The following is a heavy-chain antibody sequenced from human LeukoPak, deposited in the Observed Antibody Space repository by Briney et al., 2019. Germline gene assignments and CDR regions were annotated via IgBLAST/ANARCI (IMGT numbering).Heavy chain of an antibody. V-gene: IGHV3-30-3*02. Sequence: PGGSLRLSCAASGFTFSSYAMHWVRQAPGKGLEWVAVISYDGSNKYYADSVKGRFTISRDNSKNTLYLQMNSLRAEDTAVYYCAKLAWSGYYEPFDYWGQGTLVTVSS. CDR2: ISYDGSNK. CDR3: AKLAWSGYYEPFDY. CDR1: GFTFSSYA. D-gene: IGHD3-3*01. J-gene: IGHJ4*02.